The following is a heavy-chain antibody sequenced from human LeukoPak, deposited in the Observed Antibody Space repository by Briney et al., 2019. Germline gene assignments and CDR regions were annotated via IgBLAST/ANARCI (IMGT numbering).Heavy chain of an antibody. D-gene: IGHD1-26*01. CDR1: GGSISSGGYY. J-gene: IGHJ4*02. V-gene: IGHV4-31*03. Sequence: SETLSLTCSVSGGSISSGGYYWSWIRQHPGKGLEWIGYIYYSGSTYYNPSLKSRVTISVDTSKNQFSLKLSSVTAADTAVYYCARNGYSGYVDYWGQGTLVTVSS. CDR2: IYYSGST. CDR3: ARNGYSGYVDY.